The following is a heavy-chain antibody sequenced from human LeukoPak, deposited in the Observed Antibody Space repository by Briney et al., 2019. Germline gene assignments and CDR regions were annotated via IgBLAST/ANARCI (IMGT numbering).Heavy chain of an antibody. CDR3: ASSILATTPNWFDP. D-gene: IGHD5-12*01. J-gene: IGHJ5*02. CDR2: VGGSGGVT. V-gene: IGHV3-23*01. CDR1: GFTFNLYA. Sequence: GGSLRLSCEGSGFTFNLYAMMWVRQAPGKGLEWVSAVGGSGGVTQYADSVKGRFTISRDNAKNSLYLQMNSLRAEDTAVYYCASSILATTPNWFDPWGQGTLVTVSS.